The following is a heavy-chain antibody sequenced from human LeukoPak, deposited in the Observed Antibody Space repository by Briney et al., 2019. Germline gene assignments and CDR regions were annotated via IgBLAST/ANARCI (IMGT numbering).Heavy chain of an antibody. D-gene: IGHD6-19*01. J-gene: IGHJ5*02. CDR3: ARDGYSSGWLSPYNWFDP. CDR1: GFTFSSYA. V-gene: IGHV3-30-3*01. CDR2: ISYDGSNK. Sequence: GGSLRLSCAASGFTFSSYAMHWVRQAPGKGLEWVAVISYDGSNKYYADSVKGRFTISRDNSKNTLYLQMNSLRAEDTAVYYCARDGYSSGWLSPYNWFDPWGQGTLVTVSS.